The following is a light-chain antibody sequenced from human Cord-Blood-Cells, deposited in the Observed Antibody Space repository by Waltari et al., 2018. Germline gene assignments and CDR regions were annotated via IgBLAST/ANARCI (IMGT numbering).Light chain of an antibody. CDR2: DVS. CDR1: SSDVGGYNY. Sequence: QSALTQPRSVSGSPGQSVTISCTGTSSDVGGYNYVSWYQQHPGKAPKLMIYDVSKRPSCVPDRFSGSKSGNTASLTISGLQAEDEADYYCCSYAGSYTFYVFGTGTKVTVL. J-gene: IGLJ1*01. V-gene: IGLV2-11*01. CDR3: CSYAGSYTFYV.